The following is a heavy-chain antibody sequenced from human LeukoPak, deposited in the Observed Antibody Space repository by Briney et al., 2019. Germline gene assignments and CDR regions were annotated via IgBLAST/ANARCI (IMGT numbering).Heavy chain of an antibody. V-gene: IGHV3-23*01. D-gene: IGHD5-18*01. Sequence: LTGGSLRLSCAASGFTFSSYAMSWVRQAPGKGLEWVSAISGSGGSTYYLDSVKGRFTISRDNSKNTLYLQMNNLRAEDTAVYYCAKSTGYSYGYFDYWGQGTLVTVSS. CDR2: ISGSGGST. J-gene: IGHJ4*02. CDR3: AKSTGYSYGYFDY. CDR1: GFTFSSYA.